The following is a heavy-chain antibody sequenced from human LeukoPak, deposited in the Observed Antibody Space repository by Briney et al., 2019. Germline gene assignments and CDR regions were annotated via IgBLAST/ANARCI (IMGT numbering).Heavy chain of an antibody. D-gene: IGHD2-2*01. CDR3: ARVHCSSTSCYAGVFLY. CDR2: INPNSGGT. V-gene: IGHV1-2*02. CDR1: GYTFTGYY. Sequence: ASVKVSCKASGYTFTGYYMHWVRQAPGQGLEWMGWINPNSGGTDYAQKFQGRVTMTRDTSISTAYMELSRLRSDDTAVYYCARVHCSSTSCYAGVFLYWGQGTLVTVSS. J-gene: IGHJ4*02.